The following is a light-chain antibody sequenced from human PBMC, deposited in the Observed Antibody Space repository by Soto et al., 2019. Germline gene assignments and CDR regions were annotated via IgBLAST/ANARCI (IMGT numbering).Light chain of an antibody. J-gene: IGLJ2*01. CDR1: SSDVGSYNL. Sequence: QSVLTQPASVSGSPGQSITISCTGTSSDVGSYNLVSWYQQHPGKAPNLMIYEGSKRPSGVSNRCSGSKSGNTASLTISGLQAGDESDYYCCSYAGSSTFHVVFGGGTKLTVL. V-gene: IGLV2-23*03. CDR2: EGS. CDR3: CSYAGSSTFHVV.